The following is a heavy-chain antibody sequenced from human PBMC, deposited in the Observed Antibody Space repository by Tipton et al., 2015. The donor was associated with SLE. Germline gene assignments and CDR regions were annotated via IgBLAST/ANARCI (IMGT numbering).Heavy chain of an antibody. CDR3: ARQRLRLLSPLDA. V-gene: IGHV4-31*03. CDR1: GGSISSGGYY. CDR2: IYYSGST. Sequence: LRLSCTVSGGSISSGGYYWSWNRQHPGKGLEWTGYIYYSGSTYYNPSLKSRVTISVDTSKNHFSLELTSVTAADTAVYYCARQRLRLLSPLDAWGQGTTVTVS. D-gene: IGHD3-10*01. J-gene: IGHJ6*02.